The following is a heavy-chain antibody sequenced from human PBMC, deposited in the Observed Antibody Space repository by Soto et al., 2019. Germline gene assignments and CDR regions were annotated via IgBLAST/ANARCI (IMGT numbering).Heavy chain of an antibody. CDR3: ARAGYSGYDYVDYFDY. J-gene: IGHJ4*02. V-gene: IGHV4-30-2*01. Sequence: SETLSLTCAVSGGSISSGGYSWSWIRQPPGKGLEWIGYIYHSGSTYYNPSLKSRVTISVDRSKNQFSLKLSSVTAADTAVYYCARAGYSGYDYVDYFDYRGQGTPVPVSS. CDR2: IYHSGST. D-gene: IGHD5-12*01. CDR1: GGSISSGGYS.